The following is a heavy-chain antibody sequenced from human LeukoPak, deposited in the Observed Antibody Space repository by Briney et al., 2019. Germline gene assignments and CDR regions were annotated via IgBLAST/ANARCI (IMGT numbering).Heavy chain of an antibody. CDR1: GYSFTSYD. J-gene: IGHJ5*02. Sequence: GASVEVSCKASGYSFTSYDINWVRQPTGQGLEWMGWMNPNSGNTDYAQKLQGGATMTRNTSISTAYKELSSMRSEDTAVDYCARFRTVFRGRNWFDPWGQGTLVTVSS. CDR2: MNPNSGNT. D-gene: IGHD1-1*01. CDR3: ARFRTVFRGRNWFDP. V-gene: IGHV1-8*01.